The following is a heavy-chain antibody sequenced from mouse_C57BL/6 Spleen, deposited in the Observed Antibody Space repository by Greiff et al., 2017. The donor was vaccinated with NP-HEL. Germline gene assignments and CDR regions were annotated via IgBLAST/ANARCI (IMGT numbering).Heavy chain of an antibody. V-gene: IGHV14-4*01. J-gene: IGHJ2*01. CDR2: IDPENGDT. CDR1: GFNIKDDY. D-gene: IGHD2-4*01. Sequence: VQLQQSGAELVRPGASVKLSCTASGFNIKDDYMHWVKQRPEQGLEWIGWIDPENGDTEYASKFQGKATITADTSSNTAYLQLSSLTSEDTAVYYCTTSDYEDYWGQGTTLTVSS. CDR3: TTSDYEDY.